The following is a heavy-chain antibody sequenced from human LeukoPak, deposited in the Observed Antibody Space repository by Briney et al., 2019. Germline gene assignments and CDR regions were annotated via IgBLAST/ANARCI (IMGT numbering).Heavy chain of an antibody. CDR3: AREPYGSGSYPYYYYYMDV. CDR1: GGSISSYY. D-gene: IGHD3-10*01. J-gene: IGHJ6*03. CDR2: IYTSGST. Sequence: PSETLSLTCTVSGGSISSYYWSWIRQPAGKGLEWIGRIYTSGSTNYNPSLKSRVTMPVDTSKNQFSLKLSSVTAADTAVYYCAREPYGSGSYPYYYYYMDVWGKGTTVTVSS. V-gene: IGHV4-4*07.